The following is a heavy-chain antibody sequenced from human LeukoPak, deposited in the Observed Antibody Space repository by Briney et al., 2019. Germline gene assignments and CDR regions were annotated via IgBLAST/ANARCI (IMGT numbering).Heavy chain of an antibody. Sequence: GTSPRLSCEASGFTFSNCAMHWVRQAPGKGLEWVAVISYDGSNQYYADSVKGRFTISRDNSKNTLYLQMNSLRAEDTAVYYCARGRQLYDIVVGLFQHWGQGTLVTVPS. J-gene: IGHJ1*01. D-gene: IGHD2-2*01. V-gene: IGHV3-30*04. CDR2: ISYDGSNQ. CDR1: GFTFSNCA. CDR3: ARGRQLYDIVVGLFQH.